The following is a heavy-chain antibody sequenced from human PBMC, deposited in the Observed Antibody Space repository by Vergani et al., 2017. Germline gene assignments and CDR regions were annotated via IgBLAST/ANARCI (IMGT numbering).Heavy chain of an antibody. Sequence: QVQLQESGPGLVKPSQTLSLTCTVSGGSISSGGYYWSWLRQHPGKGLEWIGYIYYSGSTYYNPSLKSRVTISVDTSKNQFSLKLSSVTAADTAVYYCARDRGSNFNWFDPWSQGTLVTVSS. CDR2: IYYSGST. J-gene: IGHJ5*02. D-gene: IGHD4-11*01. V-gene: IGHV4-31*03. CDR3: ARDRGSNFNWFDP. CDR1: GGSISSGGYY.